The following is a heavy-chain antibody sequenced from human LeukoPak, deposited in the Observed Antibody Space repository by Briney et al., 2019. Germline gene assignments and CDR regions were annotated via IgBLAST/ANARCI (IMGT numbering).Heavy chain of an antibody. D-gene: IGHD3-3*01. CDR1: GFTFSSYW. V-gene: IGHV3-7*01. J-gene: IGHJ5*02. CDR3: ARESRITIFGVVINCFDP. CDR2: IKQDGSEK. Sequence: GGSLRLSCAASGFTFSSYWMSWVRQAPGKGLEWVANIKQDGSEKYYVDSVKGRFTISRDNAKNSLYLQMNSLRAEDTAVYYCARESRITIFGVVINCFDPWGQGTLVTVSS.